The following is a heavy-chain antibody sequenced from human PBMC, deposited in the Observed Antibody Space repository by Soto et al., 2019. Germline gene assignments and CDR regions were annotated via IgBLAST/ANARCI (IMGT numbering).Heavy chain of an antibody. CDR2: IYYSGST. Sequence: SETLSLTCTVCGGSISSSSYYWGWIRQPPGKGLEWIGSIYYSGSTYYNPSLKSRVTISVDTSKNQFSLKLSSVTAADTAVYYCATVYGDNDYWGQGTLVTVS. CDR3: ATVYGDNDY. D-gene: IGHD4-17*01. CDR1: GGSISSSSYY. V-gene: IGHV4-39*01. J-gene: IGHJ4*02.